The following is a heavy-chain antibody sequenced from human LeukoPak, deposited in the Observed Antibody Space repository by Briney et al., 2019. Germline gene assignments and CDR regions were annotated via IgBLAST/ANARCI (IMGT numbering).Heavy chain of an antibody. CDR3: ARVRDYFWSGYYIDY. V-gene: IGHV3-11*01. J-gene: IGHJ4*02. Sequence: GGSLSLSCAVSGFTFSDYYISWIRQAPGKGLEWVSYISSSCSTISYSDSVRGRFTSSRDNAKNSLYLQMNSLRAEDTAVYYCARVRDYFWSGYYIDYWGQGTLVTVSS. CDR1: GFTFSDYY. D-gene: IGHD3-3*01. CDR2: ISSSCSTI.